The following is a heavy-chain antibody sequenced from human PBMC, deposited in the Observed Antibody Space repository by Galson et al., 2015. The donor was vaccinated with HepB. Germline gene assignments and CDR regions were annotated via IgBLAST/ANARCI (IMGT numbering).Heavy chain of an antibody. J-gene: IGHJ4*02. Sequence: SLRLSCAASGFTFSSYGMHWVRQAPGKGLEWVAVISYDGSNKYYADSVKGRFTISRDNSKNTLYLQMNSLRAEDTAVYYCAKDFRFYWGQGTLVTVSS. V-gene: IGHV3-30*18. D-gene: IGHD3-3*01. CDR3: AKDFRFY. CDR1: GFTFSSYG. CDR2: ISYDGSNK.